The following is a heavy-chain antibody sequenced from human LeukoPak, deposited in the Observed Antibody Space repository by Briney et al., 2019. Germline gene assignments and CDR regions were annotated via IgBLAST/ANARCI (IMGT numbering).Heavy chain of an antibody. V-gene: IGHV4-59*02. CDR1: GASVTSHF. CDR2: ISNRGST. CDR3: AKGVNGTYYAFDV. D-gene: IGHD3-22*01. J-gene: IGHJ3*01. Sequence: SETLSLTCGVSGASVTSHFWSWIRQTPGMGLEWIGYISNRGSTGYKPSLRSRVTISVDSPKNEVSLNVRSVSAADTAVYYCAKGVNGTYYAFDVWGQGRTV.